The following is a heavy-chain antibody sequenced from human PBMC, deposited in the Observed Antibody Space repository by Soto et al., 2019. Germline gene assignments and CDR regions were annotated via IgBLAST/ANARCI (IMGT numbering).Heavy chain of an antibody. CDR1: GFTFSSHG. D-gene: IGHD3-3*01. CDR3: AKSTMFGVVIDTDAFDI. Sequence: GGPLRLSCPASGFTFSSHGMHWVRQAPGKGLEWVAVISYDGSNKYYADSVKGRFTISRDNSKNTLYLQMNSLRAEDTAVYFCAKSTMFGVVIDTDAFDIWGQGRMVTVSS. J-gene: IGHJ3*02. V-gene: IGHV3-30*18. CDR2: ISYDGSNK.